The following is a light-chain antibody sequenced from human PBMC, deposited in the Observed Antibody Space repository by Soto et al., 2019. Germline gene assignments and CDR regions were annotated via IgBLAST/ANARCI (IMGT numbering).Light chain of an antibody. V-gene: IGKV1-5*01. CDR3: HQYDTYPYT. CDR2: DGS. Sequence: DIQMTQSPSTLPASVGDRVTITCRASQSVRSWLAWYQQKPGKAPSLLIYDGSSLQSGVPSRFSGSGSGPGFTLTISSLQTDDFASYYCHQYDTYPYTFGPGTKVEIK. J-gene: IGKJ2*01. CDR1: QSVRSW.